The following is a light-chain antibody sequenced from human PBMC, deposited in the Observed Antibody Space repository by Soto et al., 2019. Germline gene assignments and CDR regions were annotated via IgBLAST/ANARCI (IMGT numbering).Light chain of an antibody. V-gene: IGLV1-47*01. Sequence: QSVLTQPPSASGTPGQGVTISCSGTTSNIGSNYVYWYQQLPGTAPKLLIYRNNQRPSCVPDRFSGSKSGTSASLAISGLRSDDEADYFCATWDDSLNGFDVFGTGTKLTVL. J-gene: IGLJ1*01. CDR1: TSNIGSNY. CDR3: ATWDDSLNGFDV. CDR2: RNN.